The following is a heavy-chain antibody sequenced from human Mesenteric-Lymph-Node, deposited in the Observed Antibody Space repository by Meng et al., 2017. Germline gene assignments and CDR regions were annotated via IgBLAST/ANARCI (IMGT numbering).Heavy chain of an antibody. D-gene: IGHD2-2*01. J-gene: IGHJ4*02. Sequence: GESLKISCAASGFTFSSYAMHWVRQAPGKGLEWVAVISYDGSNKYYADSVKGRFTISRDNSKNALYLQMNSLRAEDTAVYYCARDAVRHIVVVPAANPPGDYWGQGTLVTVSS. V-gene: IGHV3-30*04. CDR2: ISYDGSNK. CDR1: GFTFSSYA. CDR3: ARDAVRHIVVVPAANPPGDY.